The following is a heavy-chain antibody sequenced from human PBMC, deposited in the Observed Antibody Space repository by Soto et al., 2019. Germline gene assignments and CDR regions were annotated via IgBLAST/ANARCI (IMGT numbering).Heavy chain of an antibody. D-gene: IGHD2-2*01. V-gene: IGHV4-39*01. CDR1: GASISSRDYY. Sequence: KTSETLSLTCSVSGASISSRDYYWGWIRQTPGKGLEWIGNIDYNGVTYYNPSLKSRVTVSKDTSKNQFSLKVASVTAADMAIYYCGRVMIGTSRHTDSDYWGQGTQVTSPQ. J-gene: IGHJ4*02. CDR2: IDYNGVT. CDR3: GRVMIGTSRHTDSDY.